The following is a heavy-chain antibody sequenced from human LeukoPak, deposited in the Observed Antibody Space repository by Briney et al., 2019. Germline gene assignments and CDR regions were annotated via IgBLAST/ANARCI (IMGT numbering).Heavy chain of an antibody. D-gene: IGHD1-26*01. CDR2: ISAYNGNT. CDR3: ARLTVGADYYYYYMDV. Sequence: ASVKVSCKASGYTFTSYGISWVRQAPGQGLEWMGWISAYNGNTNYAQKLQGRVTMTTDTSTSTAYMELRSLRSDDTAVYYCARLTVGADYYYYYMDVWGKGTTVTVSS. V-gene: IGHV1-18*01. CDR1: GYTFTSYG. J-gene: IGHJ6*03.